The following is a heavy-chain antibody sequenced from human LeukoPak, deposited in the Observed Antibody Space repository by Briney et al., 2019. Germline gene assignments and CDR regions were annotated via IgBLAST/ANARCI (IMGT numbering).Heavy chain of an antibody. J-gene: IGHJ6*02. V-gene: IGHV3-53*01. CDR1: GFTVSSNY. CDR3: ARDTSGIGMDV. D-gene: IGHD3-10*01. Sequence: GGSLTLSCAASGFTVSSNYMSWVRQAPGKGLEWVSLIYSGGTTHYADSVKGRFTTSRDNSKNTLYLEINSLRAEDTAVYYCARDTSGIGMDVWGQGTTVTVSS. CDR2: IYSGGTT.